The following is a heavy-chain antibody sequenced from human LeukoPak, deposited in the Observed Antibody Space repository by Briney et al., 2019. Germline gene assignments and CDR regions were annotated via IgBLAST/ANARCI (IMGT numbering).Heavy chain of an antibody. V-gene: IGHV4-34*01. CDR2: INHSGST. J-gene: IGHJ4*02. CDR3: ARGNPDYYDSSGYYYVVDY. D-gene: IGHD3-22*01. CDR1: GGSFSGYY. Sequence: SETLSLTCAVYGGSFSGYYWSWIRQPPGKGLEWIGEINHSGSTNYNPSLKSRVTISVDTSKNQFSLKLSSVTAAGTAVYYCARGNPDYYDSSGYYYVVDYWGQGTLVTVSS.